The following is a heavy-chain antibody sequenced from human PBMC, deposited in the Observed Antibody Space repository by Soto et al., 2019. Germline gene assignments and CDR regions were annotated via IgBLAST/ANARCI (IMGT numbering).Heavy chain of an antibody. CDR1: GFTLSSYA. CDR2: ISYDGSNK. Sequence: QVQLVESGGGVVQPGRSLRLSCAASGFTLSSYAMHWVRQAPGKGLEWVAVISYDGSNKYYADSVKGRFTISRDNSKNTLYLQMNSLRAEDTAVYYCARDGSFYYDSSLAYWGQGTLVTVSS. CDR3: ARDGSFYYDSSLAY. J-gene: IGHJ4*02. V-gene: IGHV3-30-3*01. D-gene: IGHD3-22*01.